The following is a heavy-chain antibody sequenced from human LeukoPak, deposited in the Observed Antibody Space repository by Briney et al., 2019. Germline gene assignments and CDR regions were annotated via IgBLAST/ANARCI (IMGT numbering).Heavy chain of an antibody. CDR1: GFSFSTHE. CDR3: ARGTFCGGDCYSAGFDS. D-gene: IGHD2-21*02. J-gene: IGHJ4*02. Sequence: GGSLRLSCAASGFSFSTHEMTWVRQAPGKGLEWISFIVSSGRSKFYAGSVRGRFTISRDNAKNSVYLQMSSLRVEDTALYYCARGTFCGGDCYSAGFDSWGQGTLVTVSS. V-gene: IGHV3-48*03. CDR2: IVSSGRSK.